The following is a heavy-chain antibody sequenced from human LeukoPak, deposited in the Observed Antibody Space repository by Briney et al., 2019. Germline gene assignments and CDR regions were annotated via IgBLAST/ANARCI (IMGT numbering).Heavy chain of an antibody. V-gene: IGHV4-31*03. CDR2: IHYSGST. J-gene: IGHJ4*02. Sequence: SETLSLTCTVSGGSISSGNYYYSWIRQHPGKGLEWIGYIHYSGSTYYNPSLKTRVTMSVDTSKTQFSLNLSSVTAADTAVYYCARAFRGYSYGSFDYWGQGTLVTVSS. CDR1: GGSISSGNYY. D-gene: IGHD5-18*01. CDR3: ARAFRGYSYGSFDY.